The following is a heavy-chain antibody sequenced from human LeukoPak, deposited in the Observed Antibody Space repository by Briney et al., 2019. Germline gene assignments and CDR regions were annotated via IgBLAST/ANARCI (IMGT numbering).Heavy chain of an antibody. CDR3: AGSPRIAVAGNFDY. CDR2: INSDGSWT. CDR1: GSYW. D-gene: IGHD6-19*01. Sequence: PGGSLRLSCAASGSYWMHWVRQAPGKGLVWVSHINSDGSWTSYADSVKGRFTISKDNAKNTLYLQMNSLRAEDTAVYYCAGSPRIAVAGNFDYWGQGTLVTVSS. V-gene: IGHV3-74*01. J-gene: IGHJ4*02.